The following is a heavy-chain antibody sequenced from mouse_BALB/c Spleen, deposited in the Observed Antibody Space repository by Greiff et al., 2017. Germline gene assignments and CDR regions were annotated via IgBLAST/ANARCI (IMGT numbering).Heavy chain of an antibody. V-gene: IGHV1-12*01. CDR3: ANGDYGDY. CDR2: IYPGNGDT. CDR1: GYTFTSYN. J-gene: IGHJ2*01. Sequence: LQQPGAELVKPGASVKMSCKASGYTFTSYNMHWVKQTPGQGLEWIGAIYPGNGDTSYNQKFKGKATLTADKSSSTAYMQLSSLTSEDSAVYFCANGDYGDYWGQGTTLTVSS. D-gene: IGHD2-4*01.